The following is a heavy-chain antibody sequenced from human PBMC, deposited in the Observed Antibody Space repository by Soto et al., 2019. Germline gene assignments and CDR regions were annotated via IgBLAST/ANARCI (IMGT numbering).Heavy chain of an antibody. J-gene: IGHJ4*02. CDR1: GGSISSYY. V-gene: IGHV4-59*01. CDR2: IYYSGST. CDR3: ARTGLEHDYIWGSSRYPFDY. D-gene: IGHD3-16*02. Sequence: SETLSLTCTVSGGSISSYYWSWIRQPPGKGLEWIGYIYYSGSTNYNPSLKSRVTISVDTSKNQFSLKLSSVTAADTAVYYCARTGLEHDYIWGSSRYPFDYWGQGTLVTVSS.